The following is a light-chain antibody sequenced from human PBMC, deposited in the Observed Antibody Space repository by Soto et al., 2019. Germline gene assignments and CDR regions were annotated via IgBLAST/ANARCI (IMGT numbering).Light chain of an antibody. CDR3: QQSYITPYT. V-gene: IGKV1-39*01. CDR2: AAS. Sequence: DIQMTQSPSSLSASVGDTVTITCRPSQSISVHLNWYQQKPGKVPKLLIYAASNLQSGVPSSFSGSGSETDFALTISSLQPEDFATYYCQQSYITPYTFGQGTKLQIK. J-gene: IGKJ2*01. CDR1: QSISVH.